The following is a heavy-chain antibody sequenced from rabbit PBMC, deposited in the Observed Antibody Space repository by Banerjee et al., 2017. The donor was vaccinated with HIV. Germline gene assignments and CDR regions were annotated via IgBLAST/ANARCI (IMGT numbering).Heavy chain of an antibody. CDR1: GFSFSDKYV. CDR2: IYGDSSGTT. CDR3: ARDLAGVIGWNFDL. J-gene: IGHJ4*01. Sequence: QSLEESGGDLVKPGASLTLTCTASGFSFSDKYVMCWVRQAPGKGLEWIACIYGDSSGTTYYASWAKGRFTISKTSSTTVTLQMTSLTDADTATYFCARDLAGVIGWNFDLWGQGTLVT. V-gene: IGHV1S40*01. D-gene: IGHD4-1*01.